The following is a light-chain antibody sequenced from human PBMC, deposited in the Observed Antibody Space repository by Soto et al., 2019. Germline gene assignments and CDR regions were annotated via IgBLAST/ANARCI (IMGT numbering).Light chain of an antibody. CDR2: STS. J-gene: IGKJ1*01. V-gene: IGKV3-20*01. CDR1: QSLSVSY. CDR3: HQFGDSPPT. Sequence: EIVLTQSPGTLSLSPGGRATLSCRASQSLSVSYIAWYQQKPGQAPRLLIYSTSTRAAGIPDRFTGRGSGTHFTLAISRLEPADFAVSYCHQFGDSPPTFGQGTTVEV.